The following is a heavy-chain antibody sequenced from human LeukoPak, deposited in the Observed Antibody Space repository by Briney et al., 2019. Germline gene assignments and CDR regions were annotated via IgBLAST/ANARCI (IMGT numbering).Heavy chain of an antibody. Sequence: GGSLRLPCAASGFTFSSYTMTWVRQAPGKGLEWVSGFRGSGGYTFYADSVKGRVTISRDNSKSTLYLQMNSLRAEDTAVYYCAKGYGDPSHFDYWGQGTLVTVSS. CDR2: FRGSGGYT. J-gene: IGHJ4*02. D-gene: IGHD4-17*01. V-gene: IGHV3-23*01. CDR1: GFTFSSYT. CDR3: AKGYGDPSHFDY.